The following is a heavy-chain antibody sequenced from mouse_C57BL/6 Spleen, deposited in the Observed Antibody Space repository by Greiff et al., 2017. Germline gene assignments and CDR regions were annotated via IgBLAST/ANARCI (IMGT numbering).Heavy chain of an antibody. V-gene: IGHV1-82*01. Sequence: VQGVESGPELVKPGASVKISCKASGYAFSSSWMNWVKQRPGKGLEWIGRIYPGDGDTNYNGKFKGKATLTADKSSSTAYMQLSSLTSEDSAVYFCARGAIITTVVLDYWGQGTTLTVSS. D-gene: IGHD1-1*01. CDR1: GYAFSSSW. J-gene: IGHJ2*01. CDR2: IYPGDGDT. CDR3: ARGAIITTVVLDY.